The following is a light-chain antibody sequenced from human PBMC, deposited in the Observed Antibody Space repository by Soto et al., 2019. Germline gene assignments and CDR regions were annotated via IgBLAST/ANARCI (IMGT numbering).Light chain of an antibody. J-gene: IGKJ1*01. CDR2: GAS. Sequence: EIVMTQSPATLSVSPGERATLSCRASQSFTSNLAWYQQKPGQAPRLLIYGASTRATGIPARFSGSWSGTEFTLTISSLQSEDFAVYYCQQYNNWPWTFGQGTKVEIK. CDR1: QSFTSN. V-gene: IGKV3-15*01. CDR3: QQYNNWPWT.